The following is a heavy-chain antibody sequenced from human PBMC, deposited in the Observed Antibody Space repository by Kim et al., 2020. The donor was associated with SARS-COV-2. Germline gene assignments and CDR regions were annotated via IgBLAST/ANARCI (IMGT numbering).Heavy chain of an antibody. CDR3: AKDILHLKTMVRGVIKDYYYYGMDV. Sequence: GGSLRLSCAASGFTFGDYAMHWVRQAPGKGLEWVSGISWNSGSIGYADSVKGRFTISRDNAKNSLYLQMNSLRAEDTALYYCAKDILHLKTMVRGVIKDYYYYGMDVWGQGTTVTVSS. V-gene: IGHV3-9*01. CDR2: ISWNSGSI. D-gene: IGHD3-10*01. CDR1: GFTFGDYA. J-gene: IGHJ6*02.